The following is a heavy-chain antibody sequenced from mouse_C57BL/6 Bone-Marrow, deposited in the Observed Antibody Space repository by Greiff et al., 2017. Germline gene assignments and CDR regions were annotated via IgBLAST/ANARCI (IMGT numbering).Heavy chain of an antibody. D-gene: IGHD2-1*01. Sequence: QVQLKQSGAELVRPGASVKLSCKASGYTFTDYYINWVKQRPGQGLEWIARIYPGSGNTYYNAKFKGKATLTAEKSSSTAYMQLSSLTSEDSAVYFCARRGGNYEAWFAYWGQGTLVTVSA. CDR3: ARRGGNYEAWFAY. J-gene: IGHJ3*01. CDR1: GYTFTDYY. V-gene: IGHV1-76*01. CDR2: IYPGSGNT.